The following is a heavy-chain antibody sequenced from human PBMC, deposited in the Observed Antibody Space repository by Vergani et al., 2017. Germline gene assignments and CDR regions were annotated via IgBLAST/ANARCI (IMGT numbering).Heavy chain of an antibody. Sequence: QEQLMESGGGGVQPGGSLRLSCEASRFNFNDYVIQWVRQAPGKGLEWVAAVSYDGYNEYYADSVRGRFTISRDNSRNTVYLQMDSLRLEDTAVYYCARKPRPRGNNWVCRYVFDVWGHGTKVTVSS. V-gene: IGHV3-30*03. CDR3: ARKPRPRGNNWVCRYVFDV. D-gene: IGHD1-1*01. CDR1: RFNFNDYV. CDR2: VSYDGYNE. J-gene: IGHJ3*01.